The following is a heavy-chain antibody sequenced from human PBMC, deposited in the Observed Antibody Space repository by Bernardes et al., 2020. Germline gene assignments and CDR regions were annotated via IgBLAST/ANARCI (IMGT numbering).Heavy chain of an antibody. CDR3: AREIITIFGRGGMDV. D-gene: IGHD3-3*01. CDR2: IGTAGDT. Sequence: GGSLRLSCAASGFTFSSYDMHWVRQATGKGLEWVSAIGTAGDTYYPGSVKGRFTISRENAKNSLYLQMNSLRAGDTAVYYCAREIITIFGRGGMDVWGKGTTVTVSS. V-gene: IGHV3-13*01. CDR1: GFTFSSYD. J-gene: IGHJ6*04.